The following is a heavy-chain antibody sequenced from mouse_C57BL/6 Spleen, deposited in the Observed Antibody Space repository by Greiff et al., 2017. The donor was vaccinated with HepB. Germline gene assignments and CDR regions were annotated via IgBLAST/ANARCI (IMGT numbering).Heavy chain of an antibody. J-gene: IGHJ2*01. CDR2: ISYDGSN. Sequence: EVQLQQSGPGLVKPSQSLSLTCSVTGYSITSCYYWNCIRQCPGNKLEWMGYISYDGSNNYNPPLKNRIPITRDTSKNQFFLKLNSVTTEDTATYYCARYYGSSRDYWGQGTTLTVSS. V-gene: IGHV3-6*01. CDR3: ARYYGSSRDY. D-gene: IGHD1-1*01. CDR1: GYSITSCYY.